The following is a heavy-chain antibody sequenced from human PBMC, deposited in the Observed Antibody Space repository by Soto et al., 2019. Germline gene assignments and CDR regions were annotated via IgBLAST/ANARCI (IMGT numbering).Heavy chain of an antibody. CDR3: ARDRRAVAYYFDY. V-gene: IGHV4-30-4*01. CDR1: GVSISSGDYY. CDR2: IYYSGST. D-gene: IGHD6-19*01. Sequence: TLSVTCTVSGVSISSGDYYWSWIRQPPGKGLEWIGYIYYSGSTYYNPSLKSRVTISVDTSKNQFSLKLSSVTAADTAVYYCARDRRAVAYYFDYWGQGTLVTVSS. J-gene: IGHJ4*02.